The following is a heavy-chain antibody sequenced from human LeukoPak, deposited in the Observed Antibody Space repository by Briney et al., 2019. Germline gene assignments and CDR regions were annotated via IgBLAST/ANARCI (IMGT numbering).Heavy chain of an antibody. CDR2: ITGNSGTR. Sequence: GGSLRLSCAGSGFSFTNYAMIWVRQAPGKGLEWVSAITGNSGTRIYADSVKGRFTISRDNSKNTLYLQMDSLRGEDTSVYYCARDPNRDYIGAFDFQRWGQGTQVTVSS. CDR3: ARDPNRDYIGAFDFQR. V-gene: IGHV3-23*01. CDR1: GFSFTNYA. J-gene: IGHJ1*01. D-gene: IGHD4-11*01.